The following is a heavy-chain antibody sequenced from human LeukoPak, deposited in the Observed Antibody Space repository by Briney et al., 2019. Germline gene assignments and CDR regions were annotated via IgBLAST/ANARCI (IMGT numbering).Heavy chain of an antibody. V-gene: IGHV4-4*09. CDR3: SGPADWYFDL. CDR2: FQSGERP. J-gene: IGHJ2*01. Sequence: PSETLSLTCSVSGGSFGSSHWSWIRQAPGKGLECIGNFQSGERPNYNPSLKSRVAISADPSKKQFFLRLTSVTAADTAVYDRSGPADWYFDLWGRGTPVSVSS. CDR1: GGSFGSSH. D-gene: IGHD3-22*01.